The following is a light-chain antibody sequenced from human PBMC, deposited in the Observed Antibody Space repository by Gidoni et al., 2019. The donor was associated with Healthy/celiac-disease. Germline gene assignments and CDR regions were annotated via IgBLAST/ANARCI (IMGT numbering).Light chain of an antibody. CDR3: QQYGGSPPYT. CDR1: PSVSSSY. V-gene: IGKV3-20*01. J-gene: IGKJ2*01. CDR2: GAS. Sequence: EIVLTQSPGTLSFSPGERATLSCRASPSVSSSYLAWYQQKPGQAPRLLIYGASSRATGIPDRFSGSGSGTDFTLTISRLEPEDFAVYYCQQYGGSPPYTFGQXTKLEIK.